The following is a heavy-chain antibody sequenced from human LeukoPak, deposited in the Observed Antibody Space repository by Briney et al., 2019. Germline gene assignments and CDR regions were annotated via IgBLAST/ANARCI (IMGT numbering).Heavy chain of an antibody. CDR1: GFTVSNNY. CDR2: IYSDGRT. Sequence: GGSLRLSCVVSGFTVSNNYVSWVRQAPGKWLEWASLIYSDGRTQYADSVKGRFTFSRDNSKNTLYLQMNSLRAEDTAVFYCARLSGDDWYFTLWGRGTLVTVSS. J-gene: IGHJ2*01. CDR3: ARLSGDDWYFTL. V-gene: IGHV3-53*01. D-gene: IGHD7-27*01.